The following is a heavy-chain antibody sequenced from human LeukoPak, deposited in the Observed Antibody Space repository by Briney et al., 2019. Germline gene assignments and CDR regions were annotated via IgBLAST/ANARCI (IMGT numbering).Heavy chain of an antibody. J-gene: IGHJ5*02. V-gene: IGHV4-59*01. CDR3: ARGYYDFWSGYYENWFDP. CDR2: IYYSGST. CDR1: GGSFSGYY. D-gene: IGHD3-3*01. Sequence: PSETLSLTCAIYGGSFSGYYWSWIRQPPGKGLEWIGYIYYSGSTNYNPSLKSRVTISVDTSKNQFSLRLSSVTAADTAVYYCARGYYDFWSGYYENWFDPWGQGTLVTVSS.